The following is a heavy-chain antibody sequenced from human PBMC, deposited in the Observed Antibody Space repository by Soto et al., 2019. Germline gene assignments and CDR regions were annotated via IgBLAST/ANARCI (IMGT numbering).Heavy chain of an antibody. Sequence: GGSLRLSCAASGFTFSNAWMSWVRQAPGKGLEWVGRIKSKTDGGTTDYAAPVKGRFTISRDDSKNTLYLQMNSLKTEDTAVYYCTTEPGGREDAFDIWGQGTMVTVSS. D-gene: IGHD2-15*01. CDR3: TTEPGGREDAFDI. V-gene: IGHV3-15*01. CDR2: IKSKTDGGTT. J-gene: IGHJ3*02. CDR1: GFTFSNAW.